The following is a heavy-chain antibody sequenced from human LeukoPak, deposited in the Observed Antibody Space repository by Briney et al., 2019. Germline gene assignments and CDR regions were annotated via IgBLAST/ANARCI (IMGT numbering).Heavy chain of an antibody. V-gene: IGHV1-69*13. D-gene: IGHD4-17*01. J-gene: IGHJ3*02. Sequence: SVKVSCKASGGTFSSYAISWVRQAPGQGLEWMGGIIPIFGTANYAQKFQGRVTITADESTSTAYMELSSLRSEDTAVYYCARGGDYGDYVGHAFDIWGQGTMVTVSS. CDR2: IIPIFGTA. CDR1: GGTFSSYA. CDR3: ARGGDYGDYVGHAFDI.